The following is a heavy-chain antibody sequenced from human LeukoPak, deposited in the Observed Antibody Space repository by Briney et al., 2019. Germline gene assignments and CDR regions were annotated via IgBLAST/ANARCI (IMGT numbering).Heavy chain of an antibody. Sequence: PGGSLRLSCAASGFTFSDYVMIWVRQAPGKGLEWVSGTTASGDRTFYGDSVRGRFTMSRDNSKNTVYLQMNSLRVDDTAVYYCARRDIVVVVSASDYWGQGTLVTVSS. CDR1: GFTFSDYV. D-gene: IGHD2-15*01. V-gene: IGHV3-23*02. J-gene: IGHJ4*02. CDR3: ARRDIVVVVSASDY. CDR2: TTASGDRT.